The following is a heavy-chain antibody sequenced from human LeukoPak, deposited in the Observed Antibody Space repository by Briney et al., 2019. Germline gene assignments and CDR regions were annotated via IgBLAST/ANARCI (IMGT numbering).Heavy chain of an antibody. V-gene: IGHV3-30-3*01. CDR3: ARDKGGWYVGDY. J-gene: IGHJ4*02. CDR1: GFTFSRYT. CDR2: ISYDGNNE. Sequence: GGSLRLSCVVSGFTFSRYTMHWGRQAPGKGLEWVALISYDGNNEYYADSVKGRFTISRDNSKNTLYLQMNSLRPEDTAVYYCARDKGGWYVGDYWGQGTLVTVSS. D-gene: IGHD6-19*01.